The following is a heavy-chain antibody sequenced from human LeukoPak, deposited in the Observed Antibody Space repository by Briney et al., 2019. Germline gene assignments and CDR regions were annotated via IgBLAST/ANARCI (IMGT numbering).Heavy chain of an antibody. D-gene: IGHD2-15*01. J-gene: IGHJ4*02. CDR1: GFTVSSNY. CDR2: IYSGGST. CDR3: AKHGLPLVVISAPLDY. V-gene: IGHV3-66*04. Sequence: GGSLRLSCEVSGFTVSSNYMSWVRQAPGKGLEWVSLIYSGGSTFYADSVKGRFTISRDNSKNTVYLQMNSLRAEDTAVYYCAKHGLPLVVISAPLDYWGQGTLVTVAS.